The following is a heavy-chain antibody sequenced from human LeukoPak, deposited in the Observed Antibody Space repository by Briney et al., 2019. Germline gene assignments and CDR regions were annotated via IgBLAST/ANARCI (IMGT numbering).Heavy chain of an antibody. V-gene: IGHV3-23*01. Sequence: GGSLRLSCAASGFTFSSYAMSWVRQAPGKGLEWVSDISGSGGSTYYADSVKGRFTISRDNSKNTLYLQMNSLRAEGTAVYYCARYSGSFLREDAFDIWGQGTMVTVSS. CDR2: ISGSGGST. D-gene: IGHD1-26*01. CDR3: ARYSGSFLREDAFDI. CDR1: GFTFSSYA. J-gene: IGHJ3*02.